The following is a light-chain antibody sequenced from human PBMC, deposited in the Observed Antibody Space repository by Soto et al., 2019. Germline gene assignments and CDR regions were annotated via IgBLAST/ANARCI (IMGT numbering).Light chain of an antibody. CDR2: AAS. Sequence: AIRMTQSPSSFSASTGDRVTITCRASQGISSYLAWYQQKPGKAPKLLIYAASTLQSGVPSRFSGSGSGTDFTLTISCLQSEDFATYYCQQYYIYPFTFGPGTKVDIK. J-gene: IGKJ3*01. CDR3: QQYYIYPFT. V-gene: IGKV1-8*01. CDR1: QGISSY.